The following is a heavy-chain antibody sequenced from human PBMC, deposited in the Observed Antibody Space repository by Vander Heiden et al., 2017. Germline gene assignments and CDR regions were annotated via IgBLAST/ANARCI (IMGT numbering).Heavy chain of an antibody. V-gene: IGHV3-30-3*01. CDR1: GVTFSRDA. CDR3: ARDSSSWASYYYYGMDV. J-gene: IGHJ6*02. CDR2: ISYDGSNK. D-gene: IGHD6-13*01. Sequence: QVQLLGSVGGVVQPGRSLSLSCSASGVTFSRDAMHWAGQAPGKGLEWVAVISYDGSNKDSADSVKGRFTISRDNSKNTLYLQMNSLRAEDTAVYYCARDSSSWASYYYYGMDVWGQGTTVTVSS.